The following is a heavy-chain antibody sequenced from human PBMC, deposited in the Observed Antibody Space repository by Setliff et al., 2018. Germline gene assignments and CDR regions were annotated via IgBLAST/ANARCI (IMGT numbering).Heavy chain of an antibody. D-gene: IGHD2-2*01. J-gene: IGHJ3*01. V-gene: IGHV5-51*01. CDR2: IYPGDSDT. Sequence: PGESLTISCKASGYIFTNYWIGWVRQMPGKGLEWMGVIYPGDSDTRYSPSFQGQVTISADKSINTAYLQWSSLKASDTAIYYCTRHEDRNKCTSSSCYRENDAFDVWGQGVMVTVSS. CDR3: TRHEDRNKCTSSSCYRENDAFDV. CDR1: GYIFTNYW.